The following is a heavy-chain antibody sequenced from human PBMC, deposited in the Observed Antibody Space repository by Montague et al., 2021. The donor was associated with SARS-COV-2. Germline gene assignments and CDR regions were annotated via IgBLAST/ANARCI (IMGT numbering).Heavy chain of an antibody. J-gene: IGHJ6*02. Sequence: SETRSLTCAVYGGSFSGYYWSWIRQPPGKGLEWIAEINHSGSTXXXPSXXXRVTISVDTSKNQFSLKLSSVTAADTAVYYCARGRRILLWFGELLSGGDYYGMDVWGQGTTVTVSS. V-gene: IGHV4-34*01. CDR2: INHSGST. CDR3: ARGRRILLWFGELLSGGDYYGMDV. CDR1: GGSFSGYY. D-gene: IGHD3-10*01.